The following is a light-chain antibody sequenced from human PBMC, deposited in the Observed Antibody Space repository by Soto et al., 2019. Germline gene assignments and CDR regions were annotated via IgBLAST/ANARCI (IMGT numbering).Light chain of an antibody. J-gene: IGKJ2*01. CDR2: GAS. CDR1: QSVSSN. CDR3: QQYNNWPPYT. V-gene: IGKV3-15*01. Sequence: IVMTQSPATLSVSPGERATLSCRASQSVSSNLAWYQQKPGQAPRLLIYGASTRATGIPARFSGSGSGTEFTRTISSLQSEDCAVYYCQQYNNWPPYTCGQGTKLEIK.